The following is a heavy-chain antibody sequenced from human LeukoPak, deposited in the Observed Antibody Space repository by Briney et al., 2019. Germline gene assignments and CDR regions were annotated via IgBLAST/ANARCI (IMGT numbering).Heavy chain of an antibody. J-gene: IGHJ4*02. CDR2: VSGSGVST. CDR1: GFTFSSYA. D-gene: IGHD2-21*02. V-gene: IGHV3-23*01. CDR3: ATETDDY. Sequence: GGSLRLSRAASGFTFSSYAMSWVRQAPGKRLEWVSGVSGSGVSTYYADSVKGRFTISRDNSKNTVYLQMNSLRAEDTAVYYCATETDDYWGQGTLVTVSS.